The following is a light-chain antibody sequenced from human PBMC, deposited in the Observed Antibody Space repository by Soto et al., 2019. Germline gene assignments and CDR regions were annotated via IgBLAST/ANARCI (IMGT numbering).Light chain of an antibody. J-gene: IGLJ3*02. Sequence: QPVLTQSSSASASLGSSVKLTLTLSSGHSSFIIAWNKQKPGTAPQYLMKLEGSGSYNKGSGVPDRFSGSSSGADRDLTISNLRFGDEADYCCETWDSNTRVFGGGTKLAFL. V-gene: IGLV4-60*02. CDR3: ETWDSNTRV. CDR2: LEGSGSY. CDR1: SGHSSFI.